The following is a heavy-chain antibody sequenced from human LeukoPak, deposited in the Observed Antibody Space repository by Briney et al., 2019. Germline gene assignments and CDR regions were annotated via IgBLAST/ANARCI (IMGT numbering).Heavy chain of an antibody. J-gene: IGHJ4*02. CDR1: GFTFSSYG. D-gene: IGHD6-19*01. CDR3: GIAVAGKVDY. Sequence: GGSLRLSCAASGFTFSSYGMHWVRQAPGKGLEWVAVIWYDGSNKYYADSVKGRLTISRDNSKNTLYLQMNSLRAEDTAVYYCGIAVAGKVDYWGQGTLVTVSS. CDR2: IWYDGSNK. V-gene: IGHV3-33*08.